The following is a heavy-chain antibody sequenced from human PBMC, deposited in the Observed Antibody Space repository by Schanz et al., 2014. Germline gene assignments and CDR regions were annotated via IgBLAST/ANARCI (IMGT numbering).Heavy chain of an antibody. CDR2: ISGGGGSA. CDR1: GFTFSDSW. J-gene: IGHJ4*02. V-gene: IGHV3-23*04. Sequence: EVQLVESGGGLVQPGGSLRLSCAASGFTFSDSWMHWVRQAPGKGLVWVSGISGGGGSAYYADSVKGRFTISRDNSKNTLYLQMSSLRAEDTAVYYCVKEGTVVSGSPRDYWGQGALVTVSS. CDR3: VKEGTVVSGSPRDY. D-gene: IGHD3-10*01.